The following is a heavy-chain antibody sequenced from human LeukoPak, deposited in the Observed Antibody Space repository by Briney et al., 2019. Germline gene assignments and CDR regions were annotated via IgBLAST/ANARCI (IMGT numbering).Heavy chain of an antibody. V-gene: IGHV4-59*01. CDR1: NFSIGRGYY. CDR2: IYYTGST. D-gene: IGHD3-22*01. CDR3: ARGITMSEFDY. J-gene: IGHJ4*02. Sequence: PSETLSLTCTVSNFSIGRGYYWAWIRQPPGKGLECIGYIYYTGSTNYNPSLKSRVTISVDTSKNQLFLKLSSVTVADTAVYYCARGITMSEFDYWGQGTLVTVSS.